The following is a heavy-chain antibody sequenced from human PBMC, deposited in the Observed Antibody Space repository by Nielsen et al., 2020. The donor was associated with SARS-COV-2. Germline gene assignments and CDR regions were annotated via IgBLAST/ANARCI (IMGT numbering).Heavy chain of an antibody. Sequence: SVKVSCKASGGTFSSYAISWVRQAPGQGLEWMGRIIPILGIANYAQKFQGRVTITADKSTSTAYMELSSLRSEDTAVYYCAREGCSCGSCPMDVWGQGTTVTVS. J-gene: IGHJ6*02. D-gene: IGHD2-15*01. V-gene: IGHV1-69*04. CDR1: GGTFSSYA. CDR3: AREGCSCGSCPMDV. CDR2: IIPILGIA.